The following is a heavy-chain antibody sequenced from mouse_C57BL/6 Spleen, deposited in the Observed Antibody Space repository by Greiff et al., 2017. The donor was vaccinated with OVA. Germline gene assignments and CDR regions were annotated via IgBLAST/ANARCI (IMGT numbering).Heavy chain of an antibody. CDR2: IDPSDSYP. Sequence: QVQLLQPGAELVRPGTSVKLSCKASGYTFTSYWMHWVKQRPGQGLEWIGVIDPSDSYPNYNQKFKGKATLTVDTSSSTAYMQLSSLTSEDSAVYYCAREGQLRLQGYWGKGTTLTVSS. D-gene: IGHD3-2*02. CDR3: AREGQLRLQGY. J-gene: IGHJ2*01. CDR1: GYTFTSYW. V-gene: IGHV1-59*01.